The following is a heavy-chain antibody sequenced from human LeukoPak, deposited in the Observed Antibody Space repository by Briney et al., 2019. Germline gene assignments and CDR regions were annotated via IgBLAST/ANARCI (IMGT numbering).Heavy chain of an antibody. J-gene: IGHJ4*02. CDR1: GFTFSNAW. CDR3: TTDLPSTTVTMQAPFDY. V-gene: IGHV3-15*01. CDR2: IKSRTDGGTT. Sequence: GGSLRLSCAASGFTFSNAWMSWVRQAPGKGLEWVGRIKSRTDGGTTDYAAPVKGRFTISRDDSKNTLYLQMNSLKTEDTAVYYCTTDLPSTTVTMQAPFDYWGQGTLVTVSS. D-gene: IGHD4-17*01.